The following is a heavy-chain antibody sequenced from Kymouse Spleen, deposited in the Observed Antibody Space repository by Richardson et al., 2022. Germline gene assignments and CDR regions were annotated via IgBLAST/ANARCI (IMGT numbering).Heavy chain of an antibody. CDR1: GFTFDDYA. D-gene: IGHD2-8*01. CDR2: ISWNSGSI. CDR3: AKDRYCTNGALYYYYGMDV. Sequence: EVQLVESGGGLVQPGRSLRLSCAASGFTFDDYAMHWVRQAPGKGLEWVSGISWNSGSIGYADSVKGRFTISRDNAKNSLYLQMNSLRAEDTALYYCAKDRYCTNGALYYYYGMDVWGQGTTVTVSS. J-gene: IGHJ6*02. V-gene: IGHV3-9*01.